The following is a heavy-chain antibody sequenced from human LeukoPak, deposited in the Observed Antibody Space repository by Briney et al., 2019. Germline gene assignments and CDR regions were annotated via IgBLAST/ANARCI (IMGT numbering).Heavy chain of an antibody. D-gene: IGHD2-2*01. Sequence: PSQTLSLTCAVSGGSISSGGYSWSWIRQRPGKGLEWIGYIYQSGSTYYNPSLKSRVTISVDTSKNQFSLKLSSVTAADTAVYYCARSQGILEVDVVARDWGSDYWGQGTLVTVSS. V-gene: IGHV4-30-2*01. CDR3: ARSQGILEVDVVARDWGSDY. J-gene: IGHJ4*02. CDR2: IYQSGST. CDR1: GGSISSGGYS.